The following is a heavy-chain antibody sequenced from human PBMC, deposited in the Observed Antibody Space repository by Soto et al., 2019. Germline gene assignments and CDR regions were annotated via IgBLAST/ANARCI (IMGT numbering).Heavy chain of an antibody. J-gene: IGHJ5*02. Sequence: ASVKVSCKVSGYTLTELSIHWVRQAPGKGLEWMGGFDPEDGETIYAQKFQGRVTMTEDTSTDTAYMELSSLRSEDTAVYYCANQQSDFWSGYSNWFDPWGQGTLVTVSS. CDR1: GYTLTELS. V-gene: IGHV1-24*01. D-gene: IGHD3-3*01. CDR3: ANQQSDFWSGYSNWFDP. CDR2: FDPEDGET.